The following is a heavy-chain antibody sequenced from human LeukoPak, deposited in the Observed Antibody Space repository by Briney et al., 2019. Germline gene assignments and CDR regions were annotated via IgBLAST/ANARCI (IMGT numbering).Heavy chain of an antibody. CDR1: GFTVSSNY. CDR2: IYSGGGT. J-gene: IGHJ4*02. Sequence: PGGSLRLSCAASGFTVSSNYMSWVRQAPGKGLEWVSVIYSGGGTYYADSVKGRFTISRDNSKNTLYLQMNSLRAEDTAVYYCASHRGYYPYYFDYWGQGTLVTVSS. V-gene: IGHV3-66*01. CDR3: ASHRGYYPYYFDY. D-gene: IGHD3-22*01.